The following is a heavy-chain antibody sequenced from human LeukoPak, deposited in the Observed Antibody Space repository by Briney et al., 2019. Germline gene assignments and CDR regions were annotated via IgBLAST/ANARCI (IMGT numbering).Heavy chain of an antibody. CDR2: ILNDGNSK. Sequence: GGSLRLSCAASGLTFSSYSMHWVRQAPGRGLEWVAVILNDGNSKYYADSVKDRFTISRDNSKNTLYLQMNSLRAEDTAVYYCAKDLDSSGFSYWGQGTLVTVSS. J-gene: IGHJ4*02. D-gene: IGHD3-22*01. V-gene: IGHV3-30*18. CDR3: AKDLDSSGFSY. CDR1: GLTFSSYS.